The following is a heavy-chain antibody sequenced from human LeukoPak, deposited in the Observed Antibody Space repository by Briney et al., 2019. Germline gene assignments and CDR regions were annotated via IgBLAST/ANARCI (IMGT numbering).Heavy chain of an antibody. V-gene: IGHV1-69*13. CDR3: ARGKIYDSSGYYSLGFDP. CDR2: IIPVLGTT. J-gene: IGHJ5*02. Sequence: ASVKVSCKASGGTFSRYAISWVRQAPGQGLEWMGGIIPVLGTTNYAQTFQNKVTITADESTSTTYMELSSLRSEDTAVYYCARGKIYDSSGYYSLGFDPWGQGTLVTVSS. CDR1: GGTFSRYA. D-gene: IGHD3-22*01.